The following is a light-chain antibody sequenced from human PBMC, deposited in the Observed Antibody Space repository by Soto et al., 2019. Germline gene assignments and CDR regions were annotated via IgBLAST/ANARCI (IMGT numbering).Light chain of an antibody. Sequence: EIVLTQSPGTLSVSPGESATLSCRASQTISSNYLAWYQQKPGQAPSLLIYGTSSRATGIPDRFSGSGSGTHFTLTISRLEPEDSAIYYCQQYGSWTFGQGTKVEIK. CDR1: QTISSNY. CDR2: GTS. CDR3: QQYGSWT. J-gene: IGKJ1*01. V-gene: IGKV3-20*01.